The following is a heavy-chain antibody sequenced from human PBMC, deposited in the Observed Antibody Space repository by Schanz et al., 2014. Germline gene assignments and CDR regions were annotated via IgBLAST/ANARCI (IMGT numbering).Heavy chain of an antibody. CDR1: GYSFTDYA. Sequence: QVQLVQSGVEVKRPGASVRVSCKASGYSFTDYAIHWVRQAPGQGLEWMGWISGYNGHTTYAQKFQGRVTMTTDTSTGITSLELRNLKSDDTAVYYCARDRVSFVRGPLGVDWGQGTQXIVSS. D-gene: IGHD3-10*01. CDR3: ARDRVSFVRGPLGVD. V-gene: IGHV1-18*01. J-gene: IGHJ4*02. CDR2: ISGYNGHT.